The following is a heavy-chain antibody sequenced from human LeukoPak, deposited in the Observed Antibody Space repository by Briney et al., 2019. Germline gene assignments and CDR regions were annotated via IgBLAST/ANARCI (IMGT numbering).Heavy chain of an antibody. D-gene: IGHD2-2*01. Sequence: PSETLSLTCGVSGGSFSKYYWSWIRQPPGKGLEWIGEINRSGSTNYNPSLKSRVTISVDTSKNQFSLKLSSVTAADTAVYYCARGAGYCSSTSCLYYYYYYMDVWGKGTTVTVSS. CDR2: INRSGST. CDR1: GGSFSKYY. CDR3: ARGAGYCSSTSCLYYYYYYMDV. V-gene: IGHV4-34*01. J-gene: IGHJ6*03.